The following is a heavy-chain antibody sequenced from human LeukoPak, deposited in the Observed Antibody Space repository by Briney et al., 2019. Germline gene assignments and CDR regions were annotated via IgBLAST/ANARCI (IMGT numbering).Heavy chain of an antibody. Sequence: GGSLRLSCAASKFTFSHDGMHWVRQAPGKGLQWVAVIWSDGSNQYYADSVKSRFTITRDNSNNMVYLQMNSLRADDTGVYYCAKDAQRGFDYSNSLEYWGQGALVSVSS. CDR3: AKDAQRGFDYSNSLEY. CDR2: IWSDGSNQ. D-gene: IGHD4-11*01. CDR1: KFTFSHDG. J-gene: IGHJ4*02. V-gene: IGHV3-33*06.